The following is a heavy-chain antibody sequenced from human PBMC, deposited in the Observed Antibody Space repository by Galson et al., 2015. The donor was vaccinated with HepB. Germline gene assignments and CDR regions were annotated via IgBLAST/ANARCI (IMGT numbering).Heavy chain of an antibody. D-gene: IGHD5-12*01. Sequence: SVKVSCKASGYTFSSYGISWARQAPGQGLEWMGWISAYNGNTNYAQKLQGRVTMTTDTSTSTVYMELRSLRSDDTAVYYCARESSGYDFRQPDYWGQGTLVTVSS. CDR3: ARESSGYDFRQPDY. CDR1: GYTFSSYG. CDR2: ISAYNGNT. J-gene: IGHJ4*02. V-gene: IGHV1-18*01.